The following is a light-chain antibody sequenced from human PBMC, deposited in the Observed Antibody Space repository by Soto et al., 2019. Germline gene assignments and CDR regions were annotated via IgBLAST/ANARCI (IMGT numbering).Light chain of an antibody. CDR1: QSVSAS. J-gene: IGKJ1*01. V-gene: IGKV3-15*01. CDR3: QQYNNWPWT. Sequence: EIVMTQSPATLSVSPGERATLSCRASQSVSASLAWYQQKPGQAPRLLIYGASTRATGVPARFSGSGSGTESTLTISSLQSEDFAVYHCQQYNNWPWTFGQGTKVEIK. CDR2: GAS.